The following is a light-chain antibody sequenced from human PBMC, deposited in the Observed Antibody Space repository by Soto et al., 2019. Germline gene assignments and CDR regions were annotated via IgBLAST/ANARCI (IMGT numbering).Light chain of an antibody. CDR2: EGS. CDR3: SSYAGSNHLV. CDR1: SSDVGSYNL. V-gene: IGLV2-14*02. Sequence: QSALTQPASVSGSPGQSITISCTGTSSDVGSYNLVSWYQQHPGKAPKLMIYEGSKRPSGVSKRFSGSKSGNTASLTVSGLQAEDEADYYCSSYAGSNHLVFGGGTKVTVL. J-gene: IGLJ2*01.